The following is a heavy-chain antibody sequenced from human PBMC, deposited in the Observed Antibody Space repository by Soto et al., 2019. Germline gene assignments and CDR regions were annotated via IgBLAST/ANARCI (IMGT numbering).Heavy chain of an antibody. Sequence: PSETLSLTCTVSGGSISRGGYYWCWIRQHPGKGLEWIGYTYYSGSTYYNPSLKSRVNISVDTSKNQFSLKLSSVTAADTAVYYCERGHDSSGYYLSYYFDYWGQTTLVTVSS. J-gene: IGHJ4*02. CDR3: ERGHDSSGYYLSYYFDY. V-gene: IGHV4-31*03. CDR1: GGSISRGGYY. D-gene: IGHD3-22*01. CDR2: TYYSGST.